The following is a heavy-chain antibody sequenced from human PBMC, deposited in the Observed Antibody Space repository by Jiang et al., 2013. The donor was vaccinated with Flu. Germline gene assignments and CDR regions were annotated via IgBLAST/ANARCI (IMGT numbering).Heavy chain of an antibody. CDR3: ARRYSDYDWYFDL. CDR2: INPGDSDT. D-gene: IGHD5-12*01. J-gene: IGHJ2*01. V-gene: IGHV5-51*01. Sequence: LKISCKGSGYSFTSFWIAWVRQMPGKGLEWMGIINPGDSDTRYSPSFQGQVTISADKSITTAYLQWSSLKASDTAMYYCARRYSDYDWYFDLWGRGTLVTVSS. CDR1: GYSFTSFW.